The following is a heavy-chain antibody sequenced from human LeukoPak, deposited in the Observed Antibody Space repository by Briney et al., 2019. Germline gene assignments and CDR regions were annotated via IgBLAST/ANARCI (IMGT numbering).Heavy chain of an antibody. D-gene: IGHD3-3*01. CDR2: IRYDGSNK. Sequence: PGGSLRLSCAASGFTFSSYGMHWVRQAPGKGLEWVAFIRYDGSNKYYADSVKGRFTISRDNSKNTLYLQMNSLRAEDTAVYYCANYDFWSGYFGYWGQGTLVTVSS. CDR3: ANYDFWSGYFGY. V-gene: IGHV3-30*02. J-gene: IGHJ4*02. CDR1: GFTFSSYG.